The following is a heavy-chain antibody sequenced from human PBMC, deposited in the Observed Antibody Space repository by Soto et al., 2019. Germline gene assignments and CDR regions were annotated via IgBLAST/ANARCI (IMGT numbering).Heavy chain of an antibody. J-gene: IGHJ4*02. CDR2: ISYGGNNI. CDR1: GFDFSIYG. CDR3: AIVVTGIIAVACPCDF. Sequence: QVQLVESGGGVVQPGRSLRLSCVASGFDFSIYGMHWVRQAPGKGLEWVAVISYGGNNIYYGDSVKGRFTISRDNSKNALYLQMNSLRPEDTAVYYCAIVVTGIIAVACPCDFWGQGTLVTVSS. D-gene: IGHD6-19*01. V-gene: IGHV3-30*03.